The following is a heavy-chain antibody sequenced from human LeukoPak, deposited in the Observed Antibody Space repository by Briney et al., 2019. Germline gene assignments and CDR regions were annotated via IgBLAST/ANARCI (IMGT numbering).Heavy chain of an antibody. CDR3: ASRYYYDSSGLDY. Sequence: GGSLRLSCAASGFTFSSYEMNWVRQAPGKGREWVSKITSSGSMRSYADSVRGRFTISRDNAKSSLYLQMDSLRAEDTAIYYCASRYYYDSSGLDYWGQGTLVTVSS. V-gene: IGHV3-48*03. CDR2: ITSSGSMR. CDR1: GFTFSSYE. D-gene: IGHD3-22*01. J-gene: IGHJ4*02.